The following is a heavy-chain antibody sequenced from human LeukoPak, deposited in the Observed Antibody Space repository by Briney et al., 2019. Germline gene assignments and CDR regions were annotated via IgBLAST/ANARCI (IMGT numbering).Heavy chain of an antibody. CDR2: IYPSDSDT. V-gene: IGHV5-51*01. Sequence: GESLKISCQGSEYSFATYWIAWLRQMLGKGLEWMGIIYPSDSDTRYSPSFQGQVTISADKSIKTAYLQWSSLKASDTAMCYCARPLQGIVGATGFDYWGQGTLVTVSS. D-gene: IGHD1-26*01. J-gene: IGHJ4*02. CDR1: EYSFATYW. CDR3: ARPLQGIVGATGFDY.